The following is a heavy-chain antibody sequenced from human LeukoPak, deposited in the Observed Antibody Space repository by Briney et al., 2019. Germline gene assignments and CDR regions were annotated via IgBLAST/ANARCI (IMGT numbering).Heavy chain of an antibody. CDR1: GFTFSSYG. J-gene: IGHJ4*02. D-gene: IGHD3-22*01. CDR3: AKDGVTYYYDSSGYYYFDY. V-gene: IGHV3-30*02. CDR2: IRYDGSNK. Sequence: PGGSVRLSCAASGFTFSSYGMHWVRQAPGKGLEWVAFIRYDGSNKYYADSVKGRFTISRDNSKNTLYLQMNSLRAEDTAVYYCAKDGVTYYYDSSGYYYFDYWGQGTLVTVSS.